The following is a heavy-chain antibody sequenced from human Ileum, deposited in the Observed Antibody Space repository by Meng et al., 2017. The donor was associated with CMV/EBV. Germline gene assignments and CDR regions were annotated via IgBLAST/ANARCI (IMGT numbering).Heavy chain of an antibody. V-gene: IGHV4-59*01. J-gene: IGHJ4*02. CDR1: GFTFSSYS. Sequence: ESLKISCAASGFTFSSYSMNWVRQAPGKELEWIGYVHSGENTNYNPSLKSRVTMSTDTSRNEISLRLTSVTAADTAIYYCARAYSDSYRIDYWGQGTLVTVSS. CDR2: VHSGENT. D-gene: IGHD6-6*01. CDR3: ARAYSDSYRIDY.